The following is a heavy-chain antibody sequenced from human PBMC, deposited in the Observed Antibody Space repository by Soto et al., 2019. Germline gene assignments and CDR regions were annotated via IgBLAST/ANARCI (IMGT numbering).Heavy chain of an antibody. CDR1: GFTFSSYA. J-gene: IGHJ3*02. CDR2: ISGSGGST. V-gene: IGHV3-23*01. D-gene: IGHD2-15*01. Sequence: GGSLRLSCAASGFTFSSYAMSWVRQAPGKGLEWVSAISGSGGSTYYADSVKGRFTISRDNSKNTLYLQMNSLRAEDTAVYYCAKDGIVVVVAADDAFDIWGQGTMVTVSS. CDR3: AKDGIVVVVAADDAFDI.